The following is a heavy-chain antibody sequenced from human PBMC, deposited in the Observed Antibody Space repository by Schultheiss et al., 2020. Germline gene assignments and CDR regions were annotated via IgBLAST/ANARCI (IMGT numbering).Heavy chain of an antibody. Sequence: GESLKISCAASGFAFSSYALHWVRRAPGKGLEWVSAISGSGGGTYYADSVKGRFTISRDNSKNTLYLQMNSLRAEDTAVYYCARYQLLGGVYYYGMDVWGQGTTVTVSS. J-gene: IGHJ6*02. V-gene: IGHV3-23*01. CDR2: ISGSGGGT. D-gene: IGHD2-2*01. CDR1: GFAFSSYA. CDR3: ARYQLLGGVYYYGMDV.